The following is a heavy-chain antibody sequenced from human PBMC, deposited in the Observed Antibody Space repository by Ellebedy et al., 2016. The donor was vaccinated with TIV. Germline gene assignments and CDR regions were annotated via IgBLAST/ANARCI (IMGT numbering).Heavy chain of an antibody. CDR1: GFTFSGYW. Sequence: ETLSLTCAASGFTFSGYWMNWVRQAPGKGLKWVANIKSDGSEKYYVDSVKGRFTISRDNAKKSLYLQMNGLRAEDTAVYYCARASNGAVDMWGQGTMVTVSS. D-gene: IGHD2-8*01. J-gene: IGHJ3*02. CDR3: ARASNGAVDM. CDR2: IKSDGSEK. V-gene: IGHV3-7*01.